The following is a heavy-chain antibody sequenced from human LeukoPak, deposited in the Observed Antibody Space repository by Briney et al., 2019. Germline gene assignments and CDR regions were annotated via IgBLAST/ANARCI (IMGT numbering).Heavy chain of an antibody. CDR2: ICGNSIST. CDR3: AKAHMSSPVTYGYSFDS. D-gene: IGHD5-18*01. J-gene: IGHJ4*02. CDR1: GFTFNIYG. V-gene: IGHV3-23*01. Sequence: PGGSLRLACAAAGFTFNIYGMNWVRQAPGKGLEWVAVICGNSISTRDAVCVQGRFTISSDNSKNTLYLQMSSLRAEDTAVYYCAKAHMSSPVTYGYSFDSWGQGNLVTVSS.